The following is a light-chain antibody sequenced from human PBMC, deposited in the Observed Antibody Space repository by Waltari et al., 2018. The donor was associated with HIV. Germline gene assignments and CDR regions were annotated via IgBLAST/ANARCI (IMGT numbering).Light chain of an antibody. J-gene: IGLJ2*01. Sequence: QSALTQPPSASGSPGQSVTLSCTGSNSDIGSYDYVLWYQLHPGKAPKLVISEVTKRPSGVSDRFSGSKSANTAFLTVSGLQAEDEADYYCSSFADRDGFYVLFGGGTRLTVL. CDR3: SSFADRDGFYVL. V-gene: IGLV2-8*01. CDR1: NSDIGSYDY. CDR2: EVT.